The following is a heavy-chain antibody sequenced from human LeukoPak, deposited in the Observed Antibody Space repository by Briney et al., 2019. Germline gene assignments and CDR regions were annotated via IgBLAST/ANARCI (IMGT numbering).Heavy chain of an antibody. J-gene: IGHJ4*02. CDR1: GGTFSSYA. V-gene: IGHV5-51*01. Sequence: KVSCKASGGTFSSYAISWVRQAPGQGLEWMGGIIYPGDSDTRYNPSFQGQVTISADKSVSTAYLQWSSLKASDTAMYYCAIRYSGSYNDYWGQGTLVTVSS. CDR3: AIRYSGSYNDY. D-gene: IGHD1-26*01. CDR2: IYPGDSDT.